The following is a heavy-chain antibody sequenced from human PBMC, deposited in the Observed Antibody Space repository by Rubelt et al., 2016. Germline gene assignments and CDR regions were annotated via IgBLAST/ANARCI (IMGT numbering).Heavy chain of an antibody. J-gene: IGHJ4*01. Sequence: QVQLQQWGAGLLKPSETLSLTCAVYGGSFSDYYWIWVRQSPGKGLEWVSYISGTGNTISDAASPKGRFTVSRDNVKNSVYLQMNSLRVEDTALYFCARRVEGMEHFDYWGQGTLVTVSS. CDR1: GGSFSDYY. CDR2: ISGTGNTI. CDR3: ARRVEGMEHFDY. D-gene: IGHD1-1*01. V-gene: IGHV3-11*04.